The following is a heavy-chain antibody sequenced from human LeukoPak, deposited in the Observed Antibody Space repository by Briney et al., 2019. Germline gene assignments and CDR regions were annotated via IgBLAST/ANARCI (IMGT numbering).Heavy chain of an antibody. J-gene: IGHJ6*03. CDR3: ARESDSSGWETEYYYYYMDV. CDR2: IYYSGST. CDR1: GGSISSYY. Sequence: SETLSLTCTVSGGSISSYYWSWIRQPPGKGLEWIGYIYYSGSTNYNPSLKSRVTISVDTSKNQFSLKLSPVTAADTAVYYCARESDSSGWETEYYYYYMDVWGKGTTVTVSS. D-gene: IGHD6-19*01. V-gene: IGHV4-59*01.